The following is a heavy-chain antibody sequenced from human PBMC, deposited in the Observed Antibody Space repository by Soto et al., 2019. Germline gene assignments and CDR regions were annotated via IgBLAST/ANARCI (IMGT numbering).Heavy chain of an antibody. CDR2: ISGSGGSN. V-gene: IGHV3-23*01. D-gene: IGHD4-17*01. CDR1: GKAFSSRW. CDR3: AKGARRSTLLFDY. J-gene: IGHJ4*02. Sequence: SLRPEWPGSGKAFSSRWSRWLRQAPGKGLEWVSAISGSGGSNYYADSVKGRFTISSNTSKHTLYLQMNSLRAEDTAVYYGAKGARRSTLLFDYWGQGTLVTVST.